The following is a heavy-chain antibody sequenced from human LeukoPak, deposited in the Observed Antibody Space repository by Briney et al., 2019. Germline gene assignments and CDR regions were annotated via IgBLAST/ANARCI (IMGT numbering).Heavy chain of an antibody. D-gene: IGHD6-19*01. CDR1: GFTFSSYA. CDR2: ISGSGGNT. Sequence: PGASLRLSCAASGFTFSSYAMSWVRQAPGKGLGWVSVISGSGGNTYYADSVKGRFTISRDNSKNTLYLQMNSLRAEDTAIYYCAKDGKGAPVAGTGYFDYWGQGTLVTVSS. V-gene: IGHV3-23*01. J-gene: IGHJ4*02. CDR3: AKDGKGAPVAGTGYFDY.